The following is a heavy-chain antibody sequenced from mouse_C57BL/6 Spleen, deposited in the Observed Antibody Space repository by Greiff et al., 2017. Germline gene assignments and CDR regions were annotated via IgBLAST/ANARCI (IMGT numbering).Heavy chain of an antibody. CDR2: IYPGDGDT. CDR3: ARSPVGGYFDV. CDR1: GYAFSSSW. J-gene: IGHJ1*03. Sequence: VKLQQSGPELVKPGASVKISCKASGYAFSSSWMNWVKQRPGKGLEWIGRIYPGDGDTNYNGKFKGKATLTADKSSSTAYMQLSSLTSEDSAVYFCARSPVGGYFDVWGTGTTVTVSS. V-gene: IGHV1-82*01. D-gene: IGHD1-1*01.